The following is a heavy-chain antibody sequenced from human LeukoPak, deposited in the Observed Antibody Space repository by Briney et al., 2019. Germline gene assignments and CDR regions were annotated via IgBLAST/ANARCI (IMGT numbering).Heavy chain of an antibody. CDR2: IYYSGST. CDR1: GGSISSYY. J-gene: IGHJ6*03. D-gene: IGHD2/OR15-2a*01. CDR3: ARIHFQFYYVDV. V-gene: IGHV4-59*12. Sequence: SETLSLTCTVSGGSISSYYWSWIRQPPGKGLEWIGYIYYSGSTYYNPSLKSRVTISVDRSKNQFSLKLSSVTAADAAVYYCARIHFQFYYVDVWGKGTTVTVSS.